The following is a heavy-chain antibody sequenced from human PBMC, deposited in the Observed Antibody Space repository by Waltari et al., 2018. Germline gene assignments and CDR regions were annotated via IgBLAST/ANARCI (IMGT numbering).Heavy chain of an antibody. Sequence: QVQLVQSGAEVKKPGSSVKVSCKASGGTFSSYAISWVRQAPGQGLEWMGGIFPIFGTANYAQKFQGRVTITADESTSTAYMELSSLRSEDTAVYYCARDRRITIFGVVIGGWDWGQGTLVTVSS. V-gene: IGHV1-69*01. J-gene: IGHJ4*02. CDR1: GGTFSSYA. CDR3: ARDRRITIFGVVIGGWD. D-gene: IGHD3-3*01. CDR2: IFPIFGTA.